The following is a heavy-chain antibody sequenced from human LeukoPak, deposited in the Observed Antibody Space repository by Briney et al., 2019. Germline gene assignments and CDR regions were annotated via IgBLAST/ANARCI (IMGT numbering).Heavy chain of an antibody. V-gene: IGHV3-66*03. CDR3: ARDGGPVGATGYFDL. Sequence: GGSLRLSCAASGFTVSSNHMSWVRQAPGKGLEWLSVIYSSGSTYHEDSVKGRFTISRDNSKNTLYLQMNSLRAEDTAVYYCARDGGPVGATGYFDLWGRGTLVTVSS. CDR1: GFTVSSNH. CDR2: IYSSGST. D-gene: IGHD1-26*01. J-gene: IGHJ2*01.